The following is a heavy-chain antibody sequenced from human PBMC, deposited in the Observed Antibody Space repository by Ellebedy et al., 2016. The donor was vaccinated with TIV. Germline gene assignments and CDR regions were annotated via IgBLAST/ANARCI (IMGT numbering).Heavy chain of an antibody. CDR3: ARDAARHSFDY. CDR1: GYTFTGYY. V-gene: IGHV1-18*04. J-gene: IGHJ4*02. CDR2: ISAYNGNT. Sequence: ASVKVSCXASGYTFTGYYMHWVRQAPGQGLEWMGWISAYNGNTNYAQKLQGRVTMTTDTSTSTAYMELRSLRSDDTAVYYCARDAARHSFDYWGQGALVTVSS. D-gene: IGHD6-6*01.